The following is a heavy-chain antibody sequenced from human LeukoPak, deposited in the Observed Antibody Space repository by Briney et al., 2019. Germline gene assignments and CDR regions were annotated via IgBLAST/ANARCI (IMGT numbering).Heavy chain of an antibody. CDR1: GFTFSSYA. D-gene: IGHD2-2*01. Sequence: PGGSLRLSCAASGFTFSSYAMHWVRQAPGKGLEWVAVISYDGSTKYYADSVKGRFTISRDNSKNTLYLQMNSLRAEDTAVYYCARRPAADYYYGMDVWGQGTTVTVSS. V-gene: IGHV3-30-3*01. CDR3: ARRPAADYYYGMDV. J-gene: IGHJ6*02. CDR2: ISYDGSTK.